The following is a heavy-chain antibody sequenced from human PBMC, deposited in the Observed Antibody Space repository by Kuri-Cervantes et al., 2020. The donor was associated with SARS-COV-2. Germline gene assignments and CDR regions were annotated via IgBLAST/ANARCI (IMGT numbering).Heavy chain of an antibody. V-gene: IGHV1-69*06. D-gene: IGHD3-3*01. CDR2: IIPIFGTA. CDR3: ATDLPYYDFWSGSPYDSAFDI. CDR1: GGTFSSYT. Sequence: SVKVSCKASGGTFSSYTISWVRQAPGQGLEWMGGIIPIFGTANYAQKFQGRVTMTEDTSTDTAYMELSSLRSEDTAVYYCATDLPYYDFWSGSPYDSAFDIWGQGTMVTVSS. J-gene: IGHJ3*02.